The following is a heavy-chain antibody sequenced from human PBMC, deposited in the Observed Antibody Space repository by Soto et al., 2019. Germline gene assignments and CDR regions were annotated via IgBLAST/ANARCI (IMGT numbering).Heavy chain of an antibody. V-gene: IGHV3-23*01. CDR3: AKLYYDFWSGYYMVYYYYMDV. Sequence: GGSLRLSCAASGFTFSSYAMSWVRQAPGKGLEWVSAISGSGGSTYYADSVKGRFTISRDNSKNTLYLQMNSLRAEDTAVYYCAKLYYDFWSGYYMVYYYYMDVWGKGTTVTVSS. D-gene: IGHD3-3*01. CDR1: GFTFSSYA. CDR2: ISGSGGST. J-gene: IGHJ6*03.